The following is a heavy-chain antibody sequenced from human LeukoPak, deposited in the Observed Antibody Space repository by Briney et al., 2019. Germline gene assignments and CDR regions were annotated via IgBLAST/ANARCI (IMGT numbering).Heavy chain of an antibody. CDR2: IYYSGST. Sequence: SETLSLTCTVSGGSISSYYWSWIRQPPGQGLEWIGYIYYSGSTNYNPSLKSRVTISVHTSKNQFSLKLSSVTAADTAVYYCARHGGDLFFDYWGQGTLVTVSS. CDR3: ARHGGDLFFDY. CDR1: GGSISSYY. D-gene: IGHD2-21*02. J-gene: IGHJ4*02. V-gene: IGHV4-59*08.